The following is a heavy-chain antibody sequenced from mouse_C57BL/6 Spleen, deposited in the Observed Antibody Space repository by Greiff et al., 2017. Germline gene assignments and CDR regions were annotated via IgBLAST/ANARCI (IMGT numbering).Heavy chain of an antibody. J-gene: IGHJ3*01. CDR3: AISDDDGYPFAY. CDR1: GFTFSSYA. V-gene: IGHV5-4*03. CDR2: ISDGGSYT. Sequence: EVKLEESGGGLVKPGGSLKLSCAASGFTFSSYAMSWVRQTPEKRLEWVATISDGGSYTYYPDNVKGRFTIARDNAKNNLYLQMSHLKSEDTAMYYCAISDDDGYPFAYWGQGTLVTVSA. D-gene: IGHD2-3*01.